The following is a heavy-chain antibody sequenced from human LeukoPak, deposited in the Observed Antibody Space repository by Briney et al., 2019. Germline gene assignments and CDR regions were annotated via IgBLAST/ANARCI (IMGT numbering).Heavy chain of an antibody. J-gene: IGHJ6*03. CDR2: IYTGGST. Sequence: GGSLRLSCAASGLTVSSNHMSWVRQAPGKGLEWVLVIYTGGSTDYADSVKGRFTISRDNSKNTLYLQMNSLRAEDMAVYYCARGARAATGYYYYYMDVWGKGTTVTVSS. V-gene: IGHV3-53*01. CDR1: GLTVSSNH. CDR3: ARGARAATGYYYYYMDV. D-gene: IGHD2-15*01.